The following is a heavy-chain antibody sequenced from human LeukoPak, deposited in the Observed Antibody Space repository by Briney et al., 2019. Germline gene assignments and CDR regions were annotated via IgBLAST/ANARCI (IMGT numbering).Heavy chain of an antibody. D-gene: IGHD2-2*01. J-gene: IGHJ4*02. CDR2: ISYDGSNK. Sequence: PGGSLRLSCAASGFTFSSYAMHWVRQAPGKGLEWVAVISYDGSNKYYADSVKGRFTISRDNSKNTLYLQMNSLRAEDTAVYYCASSTSHPGFDYWGQGTLVTVSS. V-gene: IGHV3-30-3*01. CDR1: GFTFSSYA. CDR3: ASSTSHPGFDY.